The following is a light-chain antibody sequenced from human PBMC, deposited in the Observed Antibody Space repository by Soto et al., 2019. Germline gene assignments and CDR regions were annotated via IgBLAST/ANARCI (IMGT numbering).Light chain of an antibody. CDR1: NSDVGSHNF. J-gene: IGLJ3*02. CDR3: CSLTNGATWV. CDR2: EAS. Sequence: QSALTQPASVSGSPGQSITISCTGTNSDVGSHNFVSWYQQYPGKAPKLLIYEASKRPSGLSNRFSGSKSGNTASLTISGSQAEDEADYYCCSLTNGATWVFGGGTKLTVL. V-gene: IGLV2-23*01.